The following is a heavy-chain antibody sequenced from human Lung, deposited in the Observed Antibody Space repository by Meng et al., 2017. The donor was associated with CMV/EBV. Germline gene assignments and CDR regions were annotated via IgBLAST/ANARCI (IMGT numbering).Heavy chain of an antibody. CDR3: ASPLGILGIVDL. CDR1: GGSTSSSSYY. V-gene: IGHV4-39*01. Sequence: QRQRQESGPGLVKPSGTLSLTCTVSGGSTSSSSYYWGWIRQPPGKGLEWIGSIYYSGSTYYNPSLKSRVTISVDTSKNQFSLKLSSVTAADTAVYYCASPLGILGIVDLWGRGTLVTVSS. CDR2: IYYSGST. D-gene: IGHD7-27*01. J-gene: IGHJ2*01.